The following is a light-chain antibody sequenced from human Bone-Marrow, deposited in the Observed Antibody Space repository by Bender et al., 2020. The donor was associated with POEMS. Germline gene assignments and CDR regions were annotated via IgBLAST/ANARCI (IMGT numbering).Light chain of an antibody. CDR1: SSDIGNYDL. CDR2: EVN. Sequence: QSALTQPASVSGSPRQSITISCTGTSSDIGNYDLVSWYQQHPGKAPKLMIYEVNKRPSGVSNRFSGSKSGNTASLAISGLQSEDEADYYCTSWDDSLNGPVVFGGGTKLTVL. V-gene: IGLV2-14*02. J-gene: IGLJ2*01. CDR3: TSWDDSLNGPVV.